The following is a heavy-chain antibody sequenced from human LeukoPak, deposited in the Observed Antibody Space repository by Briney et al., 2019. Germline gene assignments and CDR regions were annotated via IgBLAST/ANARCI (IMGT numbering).Heavy chain of an antibody. Sequence: ASVKVSCKASGYTFTSYGISWVRQAPGQGLEWMGWISAYNGNTNYAQKLQGRVTMTTDTSTSTAYMELRSLRSDDTAVYYCARGPRTEYGGEAFYFDYWGQGSLVTVSS. D-gene: IGHD4-23*01. V-gene: IGHV1-18*01. J-gene: IGHJ4*02. CDR2: ISAYNGNT. CDR3: ARGPRTEYGGEAFYFDY. CDR1: GYTFTSYG.